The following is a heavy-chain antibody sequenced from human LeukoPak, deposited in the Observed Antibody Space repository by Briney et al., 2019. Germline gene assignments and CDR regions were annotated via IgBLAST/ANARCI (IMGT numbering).Heavy chain of an antibody. CDR2: IKQDGSEK. V-gene: IGHV3-7*01. J-gene: IGHJ6*03. Sequence: QPGGSLRLSCAASGFTFSSYSMNWVRQAPGKGLEWVTNIKQDGSEKYYVDSVKGRFTISRDNAENSLYLQMNSLRVEDTAVYYCAREHYFYHMDGWGEGTTVTVSS. CDR3: AREHYFYHMDG. CDR1: GFTFSSYS.